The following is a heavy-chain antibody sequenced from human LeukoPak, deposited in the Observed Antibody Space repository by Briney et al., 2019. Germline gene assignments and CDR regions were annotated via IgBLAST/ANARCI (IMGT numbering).Heavy chain of an antibody. CDR2: ISGSGGST. CDR1: GFTFSSYA. D-gene: IGHD5-18*01. V-gene: IGHV3-23*01. CDR3: AREVLDTISWRWHLDL. J-gene: IGHJ2*01. Sequence: PGGSLRLSCAASGFTFSSYAMSWVRQAPGKGLEWVSAISGSGGSTYYADSVKGRFTISRENAQNSLYLQMNSLRAGDTAVYYCAREVLDTISWRWHLDLWGRGTLVTVSS.